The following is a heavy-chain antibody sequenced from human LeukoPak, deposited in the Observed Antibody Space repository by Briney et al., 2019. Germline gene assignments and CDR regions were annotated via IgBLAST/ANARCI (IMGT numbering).Heavy chain of an antibody. Sequence: GASVKVSCKASGYTFTGYYMHWVRQAPGQGLEWMGRINPNSGGTNYAQKLQGRVTMTTDTSTSTAYMELRSLRSDDTAVYYCARVFHDSSGYYPYYFDCWGQGTLVPVSS. CDR1: GYTFTGYY. V-gene: IGHV1-2*06. CDR2: INPNSGGT. D-gene: IGHD3-22*01. CDR3: ARVFHDSSGYYPYYFDC. J-gene: IGHJ4*02.